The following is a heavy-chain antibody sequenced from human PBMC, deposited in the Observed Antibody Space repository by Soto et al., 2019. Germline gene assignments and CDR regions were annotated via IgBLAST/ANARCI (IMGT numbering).Heavy chain of an antibody. V-gene: IGHV4-39*01. CDR2: IYYSGST. J-gene: IGHJ6*03. CDR1: GGSISSSSYY. D-gene: IGHD5-12*01. CDR3: ARHVGYSGYDFKVGYYYMDV. Sequence: PSETLSLTCTVSGGSISSSSYYWGWIRQPPGKGLEWIGSIYYSGSTYYNPSLKSRVTISVDTSKNQFSLKLSSVTAADTAVYYCARHVGYSGYDFKVGYYYMDVWGKGTTVTVSS.